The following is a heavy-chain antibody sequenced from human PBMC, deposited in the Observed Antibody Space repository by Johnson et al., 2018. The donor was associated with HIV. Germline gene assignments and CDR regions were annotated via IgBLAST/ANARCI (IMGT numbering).Heavy chain of an antibody. CDR2: INWNGGST. V-gene: IGHV3-20*04. J-gene: IGHJ3*02. CDR1: GFTFDDYG. CDR3: AKDSDTFYFGSGDGFDI. Sequence: VQLVESGGGVVRPGGSLRLSCAASGFTFDDYGMSWVRQAPGKGLEWVSGINWNGGSTGYADSVKGRFTISRDTAKNSLYLQMNSLRAEDTALYYCAKDSDTFYFGSGDGFDIWGRGTMVTVSS. D-gene: IGHD3-10*01.